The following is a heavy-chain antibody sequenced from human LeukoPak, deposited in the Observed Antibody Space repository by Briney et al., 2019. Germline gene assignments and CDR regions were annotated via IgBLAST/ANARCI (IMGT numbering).Heavy chain of an antibody. J-gene: IGHJ6*03. Sequence: SETLSLTYAVYGGSFSGYYWSWIRQPPGKGLEWIGEINHSGSTNYNPSLKSRVTISVDTSKNQFSLKLSSVTAADTAVHYCARAPRYYYYYMDVWGKGTTITVSS. CDR2: INHSGST. V-gene: IGHV4-34*01. CDR1: GGSFSGYY. CDR3: ARAPRYYYYYMDV.